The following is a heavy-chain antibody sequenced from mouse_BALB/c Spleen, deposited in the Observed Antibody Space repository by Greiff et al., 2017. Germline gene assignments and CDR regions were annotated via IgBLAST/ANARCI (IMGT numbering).Heavy chain of an antibody. Sequence: EVNVVESGGGLVKLGGSLKLSCAASGFTFSSYYMSWVRQTPEKRLELVAAINSNGGSTYYPDTVKGRFTISRDNAKNTLYLQMSSLKSEDTALYYCARHRYDGDYFDYWGQGTTRTVSS. CDR2: INSNGGST. D-gene: IGHD2-14*01. CDR3: ARHRYDGDYFDY. V-gene: IGHV5-6-2*01. J-gene: IGHJ2*01. CDR1: GFTFSSYY.